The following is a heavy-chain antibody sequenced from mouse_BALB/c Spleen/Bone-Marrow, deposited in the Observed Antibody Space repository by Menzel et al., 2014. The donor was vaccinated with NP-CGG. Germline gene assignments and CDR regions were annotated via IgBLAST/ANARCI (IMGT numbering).Heavy chain of an antibody. CDR2: INPVNGRN. V-gene: IGHV1S81*02. Sequence: QVQLQQSGAELVKPGASVKLPCKPSGYTFTSYWIHWVKQRPGQGLEWIGEINPVNGRNDYNEKFKNKATLTVDKSSSTAYMQLSSLTSEDSAVYYCTRYYSWYFDVWGAGTTVTVSS. J-gene: IGHJ1*01. CDR1: GYTFTSYW. D-gene: IGHD1-1*01. CDR3: TRYYSWYFDV.